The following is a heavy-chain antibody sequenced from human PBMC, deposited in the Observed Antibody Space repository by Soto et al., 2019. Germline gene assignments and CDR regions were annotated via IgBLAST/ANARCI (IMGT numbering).Heavy chain of an antibody. CDR3: ERDVLVVPAEALGPSHGMDV. CDR2: IWYDGSNK. Sequence: GGSLRLSCAASGFPFSSYGMHLVRQSPGKGLEWVAVIWYDGSNKYYADSVKGRFTISRDNSKNTLYLQMNSLRAEDTAVYYCERDVLVVPAEALGPSHGMDVSGQGTTVTVSS. J-gene: IGHJ6*02. D-gene: IGHD2-2*01. V-gene: IGHV3-33*01. CDR1: GFPFSSYG.